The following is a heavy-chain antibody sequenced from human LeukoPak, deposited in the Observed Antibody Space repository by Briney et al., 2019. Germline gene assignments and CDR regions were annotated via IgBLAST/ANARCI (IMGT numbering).Heavy chain of an antibody. J-gene: IGHJ4*02. D-gene: IGHD2-21*02. CDR2: MNPSGST. CDR1: GYTFTGYY. Sequence: ASVKVSCKASGYTFTGYYMHWVRQAPGQGLEWMGWMNPSGSTGYAQKFQARVTFSRDTSMSTAFMELSSLTSEDTAVYYCARDRLLIRDSRGGFDYWGQGTLVTVSS. CDR3: ARDRLLIRDSRGGFDY. V-gene: IGHV1-8*03.